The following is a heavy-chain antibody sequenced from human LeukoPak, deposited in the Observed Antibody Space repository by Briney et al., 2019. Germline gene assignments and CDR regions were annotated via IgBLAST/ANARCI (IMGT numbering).Heavy chain of an antibody. CDR1: GYTFTGHY. D-gene: IGHD6-19*01. Sequence: ASVKVSCKASGYTFTGHYMHWVRQAPGQGLEWMGWINPNSGGTNYAQKFQGRVTMTRDTSISTAYMELSRLRSDDTAVYYCARDPLRMMYSSGWYGPPHFRYYFDYWGQGTLVTVSS. J-gene: IGHJ4*02. V-gene: IGHV1-2*02. CDR3: ARDPLRMMYSSGWYGPPHFRYYFDY. CDR2: INPNSGGT.